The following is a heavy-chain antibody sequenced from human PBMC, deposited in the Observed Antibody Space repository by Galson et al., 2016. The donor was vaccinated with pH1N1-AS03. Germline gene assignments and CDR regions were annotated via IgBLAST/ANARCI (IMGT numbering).Heavy chain of an antibody. D-gene: IGHD2-15*01. CDR1: GFTFSSYA. Sequence: SLRLSCAASGFTFSSYAMGWVRQSPGKGLEWVSALSGGGVSTYYADSVKGRFTISRDNSKNTLYLQMNSLRAEDTAIYYCAKDEGDGYCSGGSCYKYFDYWGQGTLVTVSS. CDR3: AKDEGDGYCSGGSCYKYFDY. J-gene: IGHJ4*02. CDR2: LSGGGVST. V-gene: IGHV3-23*01.